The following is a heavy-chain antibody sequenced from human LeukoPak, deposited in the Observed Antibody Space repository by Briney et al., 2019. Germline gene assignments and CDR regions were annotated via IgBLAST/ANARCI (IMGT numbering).Heavy chain of an antibody. J-gene: IGHJ4*02. Sequence: PGGSLRLSCAASGFTFSAYSMNWVRQAPGKGLEWVSSISTGSSYIYYADSVKGRFTISRENAKNSLYLQMNSLRAEDTAVYYCARDSTPYDSSGYCYVYWGQGTLVTVSS. D-gene: IGHD3-22*01. CDR3: ARDSTPYDSSGYCYVY. CDR2: ISTGSSYI. V-gene: IGHV3-21*01. CDR1: GFTFSAYS.